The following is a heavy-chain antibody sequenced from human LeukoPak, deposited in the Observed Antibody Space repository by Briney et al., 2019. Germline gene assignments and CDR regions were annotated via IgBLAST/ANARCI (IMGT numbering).Heavy chain of an antibody. CDR3: ARDLLVTTVGRRIFDY. CDR2: VNHSGST. D-gene: IGHD4-23*01. Sequence: SETLSLTRAVCGGSLRDYYWCWLRQPPAKGLEGVGEVNHSGSTSYNPSLKSRVTISVDTSKNQFSLKLSSVTAADTAVYYCARDLLVTTVGRRIFDYWGQGTLVTVSS. J-gene: IGHJ4*02. CDR1: GGSLRDYY. V-gene: IGHV4-34*01.